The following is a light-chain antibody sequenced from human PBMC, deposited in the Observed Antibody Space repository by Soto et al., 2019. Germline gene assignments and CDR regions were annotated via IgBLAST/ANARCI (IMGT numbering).Light chain of an antibody. V-gene: IGLV2-14*03. CDR1: SSDVGGYNY. J-gene: IGLJ1*01. CDR3: SSYTSSSTYV. Sequence: QSALAQPAAGSGSPGQSITISCTGTSSDVGGYNYVSWYQQHPGKAPKLMIYDVTNRPSGVSNRFSGSKSGYTASLTISGLQAEDEADYYCSSYTSSSTYVFGTGTKVTVL. CDR2: DVT.